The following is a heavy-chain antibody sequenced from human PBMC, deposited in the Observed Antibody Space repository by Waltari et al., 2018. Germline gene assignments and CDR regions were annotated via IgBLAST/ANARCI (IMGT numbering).Heavy chain of an antibody. J-gene: IGHJ4*02. V-gene: IGHV1-69*05. Sequence: QVQLVQSGAEVKKPGSSVKVSCKASGGTFSSYAISWVRQAPGQGLEWMGGIIPIFGTANYAQKFQGRVTITTDESTSTAYMELSRLRSDDTAVYYCARGRWLAGGFDYWGQGTLVTVSS. D-gene: IGHD6-19*01. CDR1: GGTFSSYA. CDR2: IIPIFGTA. CDR3: ARGRWLAGGFDY.